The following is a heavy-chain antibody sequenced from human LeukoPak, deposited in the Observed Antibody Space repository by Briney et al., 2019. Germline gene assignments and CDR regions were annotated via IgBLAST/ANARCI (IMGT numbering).Heavy chain of an antibody. CDR1: GGTFSSYA. J-gene: IGHJ3*02. CDR2: IIPIFGTA. CDR3: ARALRHGYNRNAFDI. D-gene: IGHD5-24*01. Sequence: SVKVSCKASGGTFSSYAISWVRQAPGQGLEWMGGIIPIFGTANYAQKFQGRVTITADESTSTAYMELSSLRSEDTAVYYCARALRHGYNRNAFDIWGQGTMVTVSS. V-gene: IGHV1-69*13.